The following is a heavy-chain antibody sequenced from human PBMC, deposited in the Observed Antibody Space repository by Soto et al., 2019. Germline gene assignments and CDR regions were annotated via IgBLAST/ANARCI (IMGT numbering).Heavy chain of an antibody. Sequence: GGSLRLSCAASGFTFSSYSMNWVRQAPGKGLEWVSSISSSSSYIYYADSVKGRFTISRDNAKNSLYLQMNSLRAEDTAVYYCARETYYYDSSGYYRRRGAFDIWGQGTMVTVSS. D-gene: IGHD3-22*01. J-gene: IGHJ3*02. CDR1: GFTFSSYS. CDR3: ARETYYYDSSGYYRRRGAFDI. CDR2: ISSSSSYI. V-gene: IGHV3-21*01.